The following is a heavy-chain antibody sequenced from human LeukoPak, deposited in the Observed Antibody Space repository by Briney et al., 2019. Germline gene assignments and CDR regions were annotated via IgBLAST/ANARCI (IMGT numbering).Heavy chain of an antibody. V-gene: IGHV4-38-2*02. CDR3: AREMTTVIDY. CDR2: IYYSGST. J-gene: IGHJ4*02. CDR1: DYSISSGYY. Sequence: SETLSLTCAVSDYSISSGYYWGWVRPPPGKGLEWIGYIYYSGSTYYNPSLKSRVTISVDTSKNQFSLKLSSVTAADTAVYYCAREMTTVIDYWGQGTLVTVSS. D-gene: IGHD4-17*01.